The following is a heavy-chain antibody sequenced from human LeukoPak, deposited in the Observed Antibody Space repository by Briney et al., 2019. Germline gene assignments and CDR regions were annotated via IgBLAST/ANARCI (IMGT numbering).Heavy chain of an antibody. CDR2: IIPIFGTA. CDR3: ARGVEDGSGSYYISGHYMDV. CDR1: GGTFSSYA. Sequence: SVKVSCKASGGTFSSYAISWVRQAPGQGLEWMGGIIPIFGTANYAQKFQGRVTITTDESTSTAYMELSSLRSEDTAVYYCARGVEDGSGSYYISGHYMDVWGKGTMVTVSS. J-gene: IGHJ6*03. V-gene: IGHV1-69*05. D-gene: IGHD3-10*01.